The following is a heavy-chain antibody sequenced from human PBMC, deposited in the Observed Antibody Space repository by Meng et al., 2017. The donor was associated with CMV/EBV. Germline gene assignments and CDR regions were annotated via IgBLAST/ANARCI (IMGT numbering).Heavy chain of an antibody. J-gene: IGHJ6*02. CDR3: ARETGRSYYYGMDV. CDR1: GYTFTGYY. CDR2: INPNSGGT. V-gene: IGHV1-2*02. D-gene: IGHD2-15*01. Sequence: ASVKVSCKASGYTFTGYYMHWVRQAPGQGLEWMGWINPNSGGTNYAQKFQGRVTMTRDTSISTAYMELSRLRSDDTAVYYCARETGRSYYYGMDVWGQGTLVTV.